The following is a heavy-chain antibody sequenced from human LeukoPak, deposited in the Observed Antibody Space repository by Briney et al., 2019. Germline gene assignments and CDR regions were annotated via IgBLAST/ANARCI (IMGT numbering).Heavy chain of an antibody. CDR3: ARDKDGMDV. J-gene: IGHJ6*02. CDR1: GYTFTGYY. V-gene: IGHV1-2*02. CDR2: INPDSGGT. Sequence: ASVKVSCKSSGYTFTGYYMHWVRQAPGQGLEWMGWINPDSGGTNNAQKFQGRVTMTRDTSISTAYMDLSRLRADDTAVYYCARDKDGMDVWGRGTTVTVSS.